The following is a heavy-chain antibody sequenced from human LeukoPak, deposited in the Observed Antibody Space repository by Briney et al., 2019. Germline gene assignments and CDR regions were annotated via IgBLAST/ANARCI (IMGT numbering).Heavy chain of an antibody. CDR1: GFTFSSYT. CDR3: AKDFGGNSVLAT. D-gene: IGHD4-23*01. J-gene: IGHJ5*02. Sequence: PGRSLRLSCAASGFTFSSYTMNWVRQAPGKGLEWVAVISYDGSNKYYADSVKGRFTISRDNSKNTLYLQMNSLRAEDTAVYYCAKDFGGNSVLATWGQGTLVTVSS. CDR2: ISYDGSNK. V-gene: IGHV3-30*18.